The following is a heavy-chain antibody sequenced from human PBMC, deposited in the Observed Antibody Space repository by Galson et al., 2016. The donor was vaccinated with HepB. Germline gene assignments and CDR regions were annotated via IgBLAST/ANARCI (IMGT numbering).Heavy chain of an antibody. D-gene: IGHD2-15*01. CDR3: AHRRLASGGPPYNWFDP. CDR2: IYWDDDK. CDR1: GFTLNTSGVA. J-gene: IGHJ5*02. V-gene: IGHV2-5*02. Sequence: PALVKPPQTLTLTCTFSGFTLNTSGVAVGWIRQPPGKALDWLALIYWDDDKRYSPSLKSRLTITKDTSKNQVVLTMTNVDPMDTATYYCAHRRLASGGPPYNWFDPWGQGTLVTVSS.